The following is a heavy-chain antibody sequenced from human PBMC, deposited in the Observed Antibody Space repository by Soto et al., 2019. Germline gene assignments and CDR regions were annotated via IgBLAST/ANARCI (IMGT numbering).Heavy chain of an antibody. D-gene: IGHD5-18*01. CDR2: IKSKSDGETA. CDR3: AITAMINRDSSTSFDY. V-gene: IGHV3-15*01. Sequence: PVWSLRLSCAASLLTFINFFITCVRQAPGKGLEWVGRIKSKSDGETADVAAPVKARFTISRDDSKNTVFLEMNSLKSEDTALYYCAITAMINRDSSTSFDYWGRGTQVTVSS. CDR1: LLTFINFF. J-gene: IGHJ4*02.